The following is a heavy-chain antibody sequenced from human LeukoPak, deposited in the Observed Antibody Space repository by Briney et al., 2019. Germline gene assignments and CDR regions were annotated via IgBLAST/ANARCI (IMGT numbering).Heavy chain of an antibody. CDR1: GGSIITTSSF. V-gene: IGHV4-39*01. Sequence: PSETLSLTCTVSGGSIITTSSFWGWIRQPPGKGLEWIGSIFYSGSTYYSPSLKSRITISVDTSKNQFSLKLSSVTAADTAVYYCARLSRQWDLLTFLDSWGQGTLVTVSS. CDR2: IFYSGST. CDR3: ARLSRQWDLLTFLDS. D-gene: IGHD1-26*01. J-gene: IGHJ4*02.